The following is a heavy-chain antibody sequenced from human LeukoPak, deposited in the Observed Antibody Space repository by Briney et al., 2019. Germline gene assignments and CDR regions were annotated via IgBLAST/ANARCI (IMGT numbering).Heavy chain of an antibody. D-gene: IGHD3-10*01. V-gene: IGHV1-3*01. CDR1: GYTFTSYA. J-gene: IGHJ4*02. CDR3: CSAGYGTGSYAFDY. CDR2: INAGNGNK. Sequence: ASVTVSCKASGYTFTSYAMHWVGQAPGPRREWMGWINAGNGNKKYSQKFHARVTITRDTSARTAYMELSSLRSEDTAVYYCCSAGYGTGSYAFDYWGEGTLVTLSS.